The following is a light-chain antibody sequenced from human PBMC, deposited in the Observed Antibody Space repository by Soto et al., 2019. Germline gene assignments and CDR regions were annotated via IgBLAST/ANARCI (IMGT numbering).Light chain of an antibody. CDR2: GAS. Sequence: EIVMTQSPATLSVSPGDRATLSCRASQSVSTYLAWYQHKPGQAPRLLIYGASNRVTGIPARFSGSGSGTEFTLTISGLQSEDFAVYYCQQYNNWPRTFGQGTKVEIK. CDR1: QSVSTY. V-gene: IGKV3-15*01. J-gene: IGKJ1*01. CDR3: QQYNNWPRT.